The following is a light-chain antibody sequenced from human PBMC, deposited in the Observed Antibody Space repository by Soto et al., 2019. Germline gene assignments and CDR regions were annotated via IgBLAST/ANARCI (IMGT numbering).Light chain of an antibody. Sequence: EIVMTQSPAALSVSPGERVTLSCRAGQSVSSSLAWYQQKPGQAPRLLIYGAATRATGIPARFSGSGSGTEFTLTIISLQSEDVVVYYCQQYNDWPPFTFGPGTKVDIK. CDR3: QQYNDWPPFT. J-gene: IGKJ3*01. CDR2: GAA. V-gene: IGKV3-15*01. CDR1: QSVSSS.